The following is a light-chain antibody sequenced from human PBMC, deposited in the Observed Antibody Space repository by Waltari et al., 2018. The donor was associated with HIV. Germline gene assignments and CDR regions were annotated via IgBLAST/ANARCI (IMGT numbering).Light chain of an antibody. CDR3: TSYGGNNNLL. V-gene: IGLV2-8*01. Sequence: QSALTQPPSASGSPGQSVTISCTGTSSDVGGYLYVSWYQQHPGKAPNLIVYEVTKRPSGVPDRFSGSKSGNTASLTVSGLQAEDEADYYCTSYGGNNNLLFGGGTKLTVL. CDR2: EVT. J-gene: IGLJ2*01. CDR1: SSDVGGYLY.